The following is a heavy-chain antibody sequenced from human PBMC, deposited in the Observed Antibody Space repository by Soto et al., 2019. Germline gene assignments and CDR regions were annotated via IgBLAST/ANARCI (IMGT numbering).Heavy chain of an antibody. Sequence: GASVKVSCKASGGTFSSYTISWVRQAPGQGLEWMGRIIPILGIANYAQKFQGRVTITADKSTSTAYMELSSLRSEDTAVYYCARQGWDYGAVTAYYYYMDVWGKGTTVTVSS. CDR3: ARQGWDYGAVTAYYYYMDV. CDR1: GGTFSSYT. J-gene: IGHJ6*03. CDR2: IIPILGIA. V-gene: IGHV1-69*02. D-gene: IGHD3-3*01.